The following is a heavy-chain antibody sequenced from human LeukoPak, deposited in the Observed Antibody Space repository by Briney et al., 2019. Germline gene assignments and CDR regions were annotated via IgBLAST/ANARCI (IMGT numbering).Heavy chain of an antibody. J-gene: IGHJ4*02. V-gene: IGHV3-48*01. D-gene: IGHD3-10*01. CDR2: ISSSSSTI. CDR1: GYTFSSCS. CDR3: ARDGLYYGSGSLGDY. Sequence: QPGGSLRLSCAASGYTFSSCSMNWVRQAPGKGLEWVSYISSSSSTIYYADSVKGRFTISRDNAKNSLYLQMNSLRAEDTAVYYCARDGLYYGSGSLGDYWGQGTLVTVSS.